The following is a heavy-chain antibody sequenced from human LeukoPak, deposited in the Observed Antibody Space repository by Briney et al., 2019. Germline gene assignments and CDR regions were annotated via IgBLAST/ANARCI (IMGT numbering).Heavy chain of an antibody. CDR2: IYSGGST. CDR3: ARNYGSGSPDAFDI. V-gene: IGHV3-53*01. J-gene: IGHJ3*02. Sequence: GGSLRLSCAASGFTLSSNYMSWVRQAPGKGLEWVSVIYSGGSTYYADSVKGRFTISRDNSKNTLYLQINSLRAEDTAVYYCARNYGSGSPDAFDIWGQGTMVTVSS. CDR1: GFTLSSNY. D-gene: IGHD3-10*01.